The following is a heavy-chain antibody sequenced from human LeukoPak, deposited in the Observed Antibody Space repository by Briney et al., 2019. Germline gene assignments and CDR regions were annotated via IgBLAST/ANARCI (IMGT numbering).Heavy chain of an antibody. CDR3: AREPLTGYYEYYYYGMDV. CDR2: ISSSGSTI. V-gene: IGHV3-48*03. J-gene: IGHJ6*02. Sequence: GGSLGLSCAASGFTFSSYEMNWVRQAPGKGLEWVSYISSSGSTIYYADSVKGRFTISRDNAKNSLYLQMNSLRAEDTAVYYCAREPLTGYYEYYYYGMDVWGQGTTVTVSS. D-gene: IGHD3-9*01. CDR1: GFTFSSYE.